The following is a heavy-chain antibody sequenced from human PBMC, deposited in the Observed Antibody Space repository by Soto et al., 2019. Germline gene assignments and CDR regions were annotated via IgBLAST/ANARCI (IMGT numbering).Heavy chain of an antibody. CDR3: ARESRSELGTVEY. V-gene: IGHV4-61*02. CDR2: IYASGTT. CDR1: GDSISNSGNY. Sequence: SETLSLTCSVSGDSISNSGNYWSWIRQPAGKGLECLGRIYASGTTTYNPSLRSRVTMSVDTSKNQFSLNLNSVTAADTAVYYCARESRSELGTVEYWGQGTLVTVSS. D-gene: IGHD1-1*01. J-gene: IGHJ4*02.